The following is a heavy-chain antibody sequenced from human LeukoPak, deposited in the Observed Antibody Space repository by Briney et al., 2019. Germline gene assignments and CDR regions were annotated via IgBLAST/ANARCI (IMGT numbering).Heavy chain of an antibody. J-gene: IGHJ4*02. CDR1: GYTFSSYA. D-gene: IGHD6-13*01. CDR3: AKTVRGSWYCLDY. V-gene: IGHV3-23*01. Sequence: GGSLRLSCAASGYTFSSYAMSWVRRAPGQGLEWVSAISGSGGSTYYAHSVKGRFTISRDNSKNTLYLQMNSLRAEDTAVYYCAKTVRGSWYCLDYWGQGTLVTVSS. CDR2: ISGSGGST.